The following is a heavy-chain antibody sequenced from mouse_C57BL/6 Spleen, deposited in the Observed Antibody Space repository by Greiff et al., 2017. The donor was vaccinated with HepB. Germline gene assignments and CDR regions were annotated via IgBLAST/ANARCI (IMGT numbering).Heavy chain of an antibody. CDR3: AKPTVVAGDAMDY. CDR2: INPNYGTT. D-gene: IGHD1-1*01. Sequence: VQLQQSGPELVKPGASVKISCKASGYSFTDYNMNWVKQSNGKSLEWIGVINPNYGTTSYNQKFKGKATLTVDKSSSTAYMQLNSLTSEDSAVYYCAKPTVVAGDAMDYWGQGTSVTVSS. J-gene: IGHJ4*01. CDR1: GYSFTDYN. V-gene: IGHV1-39*01.